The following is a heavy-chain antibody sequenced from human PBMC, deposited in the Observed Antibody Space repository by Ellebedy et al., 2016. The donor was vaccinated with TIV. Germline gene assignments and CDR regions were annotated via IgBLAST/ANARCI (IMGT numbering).Heavy chain of an antibody. CDR2: VHHSGST. V-gene: IGHV4-59*01. CDR3: ARDPTDVLTGQIYGMDV. D-gene: IGHD3-9*01. CDR1: GDSINNYF. Sequence: PSETLSLTCTVSGDSINNYFWTWIRQPPGKGLEWIGYVHHSGSTSYNPSLKSRVPISLDASQSQFSLKLSSLTAADTAVYYWARDPTDVLTGQIYGMDVWGQGTTVTVSS. J-gene: IGHJ6*02.